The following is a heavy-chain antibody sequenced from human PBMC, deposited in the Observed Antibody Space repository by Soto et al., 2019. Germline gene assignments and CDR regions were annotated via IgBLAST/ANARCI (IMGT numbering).Heavy chain of an antibody. CDR3: ARGRAVPIFGVVIRTPTYGMDV. CDR1: GGSFSGYY. J-gene: IGHJ6*02. V-gene: IGHV4-34*01. Sequence: LSLTCAVYGGSFSGYYWSWIRQPPGKGLEWIGEINHSGSINYNPSLKSRVTISVDTSKNQFSLKLSSVTAADTAVYYCARGRAVPIFGVVIRTPTYGMDVWGQGTTVTVSS. D-gene: IGHD3-3*01. CDR2: INHSGSI.